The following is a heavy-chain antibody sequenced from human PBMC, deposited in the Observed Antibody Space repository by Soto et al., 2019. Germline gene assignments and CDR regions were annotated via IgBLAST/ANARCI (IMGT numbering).Heavy chain of an antibody. Sequence: SETLSLTCVVSGGSIRSNHWWSWVRQTPGKGLEWIGEIFHIGHTNYNPSLKGRVTISLDQSKNQLSLKMTSMTAADTAVFYCARREYGMDVWGQGTTVTVSS. CDR1: GGSIRSNHW. CDR3: ARREYGMDV. V-gene: IGHV4-4*02. J-gene: IGHJ6*02. CDR2: IFHIGHT.